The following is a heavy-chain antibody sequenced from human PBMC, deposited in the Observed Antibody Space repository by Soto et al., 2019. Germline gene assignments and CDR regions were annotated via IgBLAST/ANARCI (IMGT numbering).Heavy chain of an antibody. J-gene: IGHJ5*02. D-gene: IGHD3-10*01. V-gene: IGHV3-74*03. Sequence: GGSLRLSCAASGFTFSNSWMHWVRQAPGKGLMWVSRINPDGSATTYVGSVKGRFTISRDNAKNTLFLQINSLTAEDTAVYYCVKEAMTGNSFDRWGQGALVTVS. CDR3: VKEAMTGNSFDR. CDR1: GFTFSNSW. CDR2: INPDGSAT.